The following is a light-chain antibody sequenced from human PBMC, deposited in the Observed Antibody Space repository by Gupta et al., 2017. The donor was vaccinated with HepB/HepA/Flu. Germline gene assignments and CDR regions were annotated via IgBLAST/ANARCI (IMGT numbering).Light chain of an antibody. CDR1: NIGMNS. J-gene: IGLJ3*02. Sequence: SYVLTQTPSASVAPGQTALVTCEGDNIGMNSVHWYQQKPGQAPVLVVYDDYDRPSGIPERLSGSHTGSAATLTINRVEAGDEADYYCQVWDSDSDNVVFGGGTKLTVL. CDR2: DDY. CDR3: QVWDSDSDNVV. V-gene: IGLV3-21*02.